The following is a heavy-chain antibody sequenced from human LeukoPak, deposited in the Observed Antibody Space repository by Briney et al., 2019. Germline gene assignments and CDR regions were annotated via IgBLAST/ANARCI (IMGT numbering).Heavy chain of an antibody. CDR1: GGSVRSDSYY. CDR3: ARDGDSIAAAGTYGMDV. Sequence: SETLSLTCTVSGGSVRSDSYYWSWIRQPPGKGLEWIGYVYYSGSTNYNPSLKSRVTISVDTSKNQFSLKLRSVTAADTAVYYCARDGDSIAAAGTYGMDVWGQGTTVTVSS. V-gene: IGHV4-61*01. D-gene: IGHD6-13*01. CDR2: VYYSGST. J-gene: IGHJ6*02.